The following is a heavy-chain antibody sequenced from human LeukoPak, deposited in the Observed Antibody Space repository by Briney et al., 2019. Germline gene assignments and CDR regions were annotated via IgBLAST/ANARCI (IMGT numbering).Heavy chain of an antibody. D-gene: IGHD6-19*01. Sequence: PSETLSLTCAVSGGSISSSNWWSWVRPPPGKGLEWIGEIYHSGSTNYNPSLKSRVTISVDKSKNQFSLKLSSVAAADTAVYYCARSSPSSGWYGSDYWGQGTLVTVSS. CDR2: IYHSGST. CDR3: ARSSPSSGWYGSDY. V-gene: IGHV4-4*02. J-gene: IGHJ4*02. CDR1: GGSISSSNW.